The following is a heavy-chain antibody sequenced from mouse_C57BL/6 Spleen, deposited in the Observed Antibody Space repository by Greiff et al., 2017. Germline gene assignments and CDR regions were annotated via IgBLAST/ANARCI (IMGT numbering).Heavy chain of an antibody. CDR2: ISSGSSTI. V-gene: IGHV5-17*01. Sequence: EVHLVESGGGLVKPGGSLTLSCAASGFTFSDYGMHWVRQAPEKGLEWVAYISSGSSTIYYEDKVEGRFTISRDNAKNTLFLQMTSLRSEDTAMSYCSREVLLYYFDYWGQGTTLTVSS. J-gene: IGHJ2*01. CDR1: GFTFSDYG. CDR3: SREVLLYYFDY.